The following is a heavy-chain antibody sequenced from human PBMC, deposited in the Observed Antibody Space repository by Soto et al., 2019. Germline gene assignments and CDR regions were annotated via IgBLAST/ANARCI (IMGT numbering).Heavy chain of an antibody. V-gene: IGHV1-18*01. Sequence: GASVKVSCKASGYTFISYGIIWVRQAPGQGPEWMGWISAYNGYANYAQNLQGRVTMTTDTSTSTAFMELRSLRSDDTAVYYCAREGANHYYFDYWGQGTLVTVS. CDR3: AREGANHYYFDY. J-gene: IGHJ4*02. CDR1: GYTFISYG. D-gene: IGHD2-8*01. CDR2: ISAYNGYA.